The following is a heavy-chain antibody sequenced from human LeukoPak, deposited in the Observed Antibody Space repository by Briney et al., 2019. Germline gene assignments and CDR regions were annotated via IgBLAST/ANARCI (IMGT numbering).Heavy chain of an antibody. CDR2: IWYDGSNK. D-gene: IGHD3-3*01. V-gene: IGHV3-33*01. CDR3: ARLPKVTIFGVVIPQYYYMDV. Sequence: GGSLRLSCAASGFTFSSYGMHWVRQAPGKGLEWVAVIWYDGSNKYYADSVKGRFTISRDNSKNTLYLQMNSLRAEDTAVYYCARLPKVTIFGVVIPQYYYMDVWGKGTTVTVSS. CDR1: GFTFSSYG. J-gene: IGHJ6*03.